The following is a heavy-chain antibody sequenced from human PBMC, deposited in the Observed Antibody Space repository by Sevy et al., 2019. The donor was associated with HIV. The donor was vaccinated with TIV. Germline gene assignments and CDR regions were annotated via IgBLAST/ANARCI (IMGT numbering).Heavy chain of an antibody. CDR3: ARDQHDYGGNVRTGWFDP. D-gene: IGHD4-17*01. J-gene: IGHJ5*02. Sequence: GGSLGLSCAASGFTFSSYALHWVRQAPGKGLEWVALISYDGSIKYSADSVKGRFTVSRDNSKKTLYLQMNSLRPEDTAVYFCARDQHDYGGNVRTGWFDPWGQGTLVTVSS. CDR2: ISYDGSIK. V-gene: IGHV3-30-3*01. CDR1: GFTFSSYA.